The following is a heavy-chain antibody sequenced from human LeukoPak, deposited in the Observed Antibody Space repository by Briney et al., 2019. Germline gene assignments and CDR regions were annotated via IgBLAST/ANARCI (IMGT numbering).Heavy chain of an antibody. CDR2: IYYSGST. CDR1: GDSIRSYY. Sequence: ASETLSLTCTVSGDSIRSYYWSWIRQPPGKGLEWLGYIYYSGSTNYNPSLKSRVTIPLDTSKNQFSLKLNSVTAADTAVYYCATNYAVAGPYYFDYWGQGTLITVSS. J-gene: IGHJ4*02. D-gene: IGHD6-19*01. V-gene: IGHV4-59*01. CDR3: ATNYAVAGPYYFDY.